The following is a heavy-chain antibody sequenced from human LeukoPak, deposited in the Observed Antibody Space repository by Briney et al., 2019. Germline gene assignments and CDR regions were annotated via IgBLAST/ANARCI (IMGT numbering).Heavy chain of an antibody. CDR2: ISPTTSTT. J-gene: IGHJ4*02. CDR3: AKVHYGDYSYFDY. D-gene: IGHD4-17*01. V-gene: IGHV3-23*01. Sequence: GGSLRLSCAASGFTFSSYAMSWIRQAPGKGLEWLSAISPTTSTTFYVDSVKGRFTISRDNSKNTLYLQMNSLRAEDTAVYYCAKVHYGDYSYFDYWGQGTLVTVSS. CDR1: GFTFSSYA.